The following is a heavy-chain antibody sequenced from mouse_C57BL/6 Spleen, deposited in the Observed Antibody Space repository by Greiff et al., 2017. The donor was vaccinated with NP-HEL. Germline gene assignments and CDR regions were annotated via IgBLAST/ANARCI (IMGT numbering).Heavy chain of an antibody. CDR1: GYTFTSYW. Sequence: VHVKQSGTVLARPGASVKMSCKTSGYTFTSYWMHWVKQRPGQGLEWIGAIYPGNSDTSYNQKFKGKAKLTAVTSASTAYMELSSLTNEDSAVYYCTTYYYGSLYYFDYWGQGTTLTVSS. D-gene: IGHD1-1*01. V-gene: IGHV1-5*01. J-gene: IGHJ2*01. CDR2: IYPGNSDT. CDR3: TTYYYGSLYYFDY.